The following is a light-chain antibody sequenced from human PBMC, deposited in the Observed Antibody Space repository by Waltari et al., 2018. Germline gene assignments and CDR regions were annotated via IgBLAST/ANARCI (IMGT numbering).Light chain of an antibody. J-gene: IGKJ1*01. Sequence: EIVLTQSPGTLSLSPGERATLSCRASQSVSRALAWYQQNPGQAPGLLIYGASHRATGIPDRFSGSGSGTDFSLIISRLEPEDFAVYYCQHYVSLPVTFGQGTKVEIK. CDR1: QSVSRA. CDR3: QHYVSLPVT. CDR2: GAS. V-gene: IGKV3-20*01.